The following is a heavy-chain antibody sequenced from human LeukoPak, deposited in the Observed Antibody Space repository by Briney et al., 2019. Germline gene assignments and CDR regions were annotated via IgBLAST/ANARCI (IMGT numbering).Heavy chain of an antibody. V-gene: IGHV3-11*05. D-gene: IGHD3-16*01. J-gene: IGHJ4*02. CDR3: TRERRGSYYAFES. CDR2: VTSGSGST. Sequence: GGSLRLSCAASGFSVSDYSISWIRQSPGKGLEWISHVTSGSGSTNYADSVKGRFTISRDNAKNSVALQLDGLRADDTAVYFCTRERRGSYYAFESWGQGTLVTVSS. CDR1: GFSVSDYS.